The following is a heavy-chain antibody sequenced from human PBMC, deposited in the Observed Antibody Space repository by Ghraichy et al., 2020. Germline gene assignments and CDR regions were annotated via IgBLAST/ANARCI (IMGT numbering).Heavy chain of an antibody. V-gene: IGHV1-46*01. D-gene: IGHD3-22*01. J-gene: IGHJ4*02. CDR2: INPSGGST. Sequence: ASVKVSCKASGYTFTSYYMHWVRQAPGQGLEWMGIINPSGGSTSYAQKFQGRVTMTRDTSTSTVYMELSSLRSEDTSVYYCARPYYDSSGHKGGLNYWGQGTLVTVSS. CDR3: ARPYYDSSGHKGGLNY. CDR1: GYTFTSYY.